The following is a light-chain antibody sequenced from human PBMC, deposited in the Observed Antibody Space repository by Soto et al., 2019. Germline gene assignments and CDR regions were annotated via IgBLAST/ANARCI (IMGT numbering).Light chain of an antibody. V-gene: IGKV3-20*01. CDR3: QQYNNWPRT. CDR1: QSVSSDY. J-gene: IGKJ1*01. CDR2: RAS. Sequence: EIVLTQSPGTLSLSPGDRATLSCRASQSVSSDYVAWYQQKPGQTPNVLIYRASIRATGIPDRFSGSGSGTDFTLTISRLEPEDFAVYYCQQYNNWPRTFGQGTKVDIK.